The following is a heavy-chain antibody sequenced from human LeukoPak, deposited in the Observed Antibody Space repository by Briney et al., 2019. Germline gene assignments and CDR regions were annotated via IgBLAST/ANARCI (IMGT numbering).Heavy chain of an antibody. Sequence: PSETLSLTCPVSGSSISSGYYWGWVRQPPGTGLEWLGNIYHTGSTYYNPSLKSRVTISVDTSKDQFSLKLSSVTAADTAVYYCARGYCSGGSCWRVVLDPWGQGTLVTVSS. J-gene: IGHJ5*02. CDR1: GSSISSGYY. CDR2: IYHTGST. D-gene: IGHD2-15*01. CDR3: ARGYCSGGSCWRVVLDP. V-gene: IGHV4-38-2*02.